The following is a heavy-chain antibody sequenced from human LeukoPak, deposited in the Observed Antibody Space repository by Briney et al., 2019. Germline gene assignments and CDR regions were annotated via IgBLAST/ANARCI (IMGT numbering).Heavy chain of an antibody. CDR2: INNNGGST. CDR1: GFTFSSYA. Sequence: GGSLRLSCAASGFTFSSYAMSWVRQAPGKGLEWVSTINNNGGSTSYADSVKGRFTISRDNSKNTLYLQMNSLRAEDTAVYYCARDRGQWLVLPFDPWGQGTLVTVSS. J-gene: IGHJ5*02. V-gene: IGHV3-23*01. CDR3: ARDRGQWLVLPFDP. D-gene: IGHD6-19*01.